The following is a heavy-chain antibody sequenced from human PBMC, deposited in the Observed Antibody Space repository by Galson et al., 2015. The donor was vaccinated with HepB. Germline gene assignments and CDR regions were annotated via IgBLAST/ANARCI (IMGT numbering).Heavy chain of an antibody. D-gene: IGHD3-16*01. Sequence: SLRLSCAASGFTFSYYPMHWVRQAPGKGLEWVAVISFDGSNNYYADSVKGRFTISRDNSKNTLSLQVNSLRTEDTAVYYCAREFRGFSMDVWGQGTTVTVFS. CDR2: ISFDGSNN. CDR3: AREFRGFSMDV. CDR1: GFTFSYYP. V-gene: IGHV3-30-3*01. J-gene: IGHJ6*02.